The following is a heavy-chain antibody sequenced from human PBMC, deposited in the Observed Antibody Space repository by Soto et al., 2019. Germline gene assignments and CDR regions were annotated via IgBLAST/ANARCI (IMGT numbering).Heavy chain of an antibody. V-gene: IGHV4-30-2*01. CDR2: IYHSGST. CDR1: GASISRGGYS. Sequence: SETLSLTCAVSGASISRGGYSWSWIRQPPGKGLEWIGYIYHSGSTYYNPSLKSRVTISVDRSKNQFSLKLSSVTAADTAVYYCARVPDRWGQGTLVTVSS. CDR3: ARVPDR. J-gene: IGHJ5*02. D-gene: IGHD2-2*01.